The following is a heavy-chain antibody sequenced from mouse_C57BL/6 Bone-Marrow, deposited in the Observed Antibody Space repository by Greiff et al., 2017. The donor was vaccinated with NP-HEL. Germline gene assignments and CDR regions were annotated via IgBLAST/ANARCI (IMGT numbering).Heavy chain of an antibody. CDR1: GFTFRSYS. CDR3: AREGGLRRRAY. CDR2: ISDGGSYT. V-gene: IGHV5-4*01. J-gene: IGHJ3*01. D-gene: IGHD2-2*01. Sequence: EVMLVESGGGLVKPGGSLKLSCAASGFTFRSYSMSWVRQTPEKRLEWVATISDGGSYTYYPDNVKGRFTISRDNAKNNLYLQMSHLKSEDTAMYYCAREGGLRRRAYWGQGTLVTVSA.